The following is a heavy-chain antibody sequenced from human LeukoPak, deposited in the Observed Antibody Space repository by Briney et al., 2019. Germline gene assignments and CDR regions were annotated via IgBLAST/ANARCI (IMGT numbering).Heavy chain of an antibody. J-gene: IGHJ4*02. CDR1: VYTFSNYA. CDR2: ISAYNGDT. V-gene: IGHV1-18*01. D-gene: IGHD6-13*01. CDR3: ARAPQQLAGRVDF. Sequence: ASVTVSCKASVYTFSNYAISWVRQAPGQGLEWMGWISAYNGDTNFARKFQGRVTLTTDTSTSTAYMELRSLRSDDTAVYYCARAPQQLAGRVDFWGQGTLVTVSS.